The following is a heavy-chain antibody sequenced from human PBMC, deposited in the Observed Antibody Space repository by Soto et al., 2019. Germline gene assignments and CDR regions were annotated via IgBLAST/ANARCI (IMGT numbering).Heavy chain of an antibody. CDR2: INHSGST. CDR3: ARGEEILWFGGRRNWFDP. Sequence: SETLSLTCAVYGGSFSGYYWSWIRQPPGKGLEWIGEINHSGSTNYNPSLKSRVTISVDTSKNQFSLKLSSVTAADTAVYYCARGEEILWFGGRRNWFDPWGQGTLVTVS. V-gene: IGHV4-34*01. CDR1: GGSFSGYY. J-gene: IGHJ5*02. D-gene: IGHD3-10*01.